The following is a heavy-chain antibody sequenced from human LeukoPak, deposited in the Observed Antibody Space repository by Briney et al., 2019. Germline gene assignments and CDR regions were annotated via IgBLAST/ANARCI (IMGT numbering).Heavy chain of an antibody. CDR3: ARDPGDSSGNIVDY. CDR1: GGSISSSSYY. CDR2: IYYSGST. V-gene: IGHV4-39*02. J-gene: IGHJ4*02. Sequence: SETLSLTCTVSGGSISSSSYYWGWIRQPPGKGLEWIGSIYYSGSTYYNPSLKSRVTISVNTSKNQFSLKLSSVTAADTAVYYCARDPGDSSGNIVDYWGQGTLVTVSS. D-gene: IGHD3-22*01.